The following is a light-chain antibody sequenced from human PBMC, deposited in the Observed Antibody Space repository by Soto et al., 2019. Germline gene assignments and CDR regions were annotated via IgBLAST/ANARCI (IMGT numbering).Light chain of an antibody. Sequence: DIQMTQSPSSLSASVGDRVTITCRASQDISNYLNWYQQRPGKAPNLLIYDASNLERGFPSRFSGTRSGTHFTFAITSLQPEDVATYYCQQSDSLPITLGQGTRLEI. J-gene: IGKJ5*01. CDR3: QQSDSLPIT. V-gene: IGKV1-33*01. CDR1: QDISNY. CDR2: DAS.